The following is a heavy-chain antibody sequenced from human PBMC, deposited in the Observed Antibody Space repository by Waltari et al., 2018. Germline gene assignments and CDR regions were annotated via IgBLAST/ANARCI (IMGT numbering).Heavy chain of an antibody. CDR3: ARGAAYSRFDY. V-gene: IGHV3-23*04. CDR2: IRGSGGNT. J-gene: IGHJ4*02. D-gene: IGHD5-18*01. Sequence: EVQLVESGGGLVQPGGSLRLSCAASGFTFSSYGMNWVRQAAGKGREWVSGIRGSGGNTYYADSVKGRFTISRDNSKSTLSLQMNSVRADDTAVYYCARGAAYSRFDYWGQGTLVIVSS. CDR1: GFTFSSYG.